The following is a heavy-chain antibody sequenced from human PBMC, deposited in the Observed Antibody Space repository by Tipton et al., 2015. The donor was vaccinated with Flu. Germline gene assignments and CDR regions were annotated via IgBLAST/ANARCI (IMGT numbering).Heavy chain of an antibody. Sequence: TLSLTCTVSGGSISSGGYYWNWIRQHPGEGLEWIGYIYYSGSTSYNPSLKSRLTMSVDTSKNQFSLNLSSVTAADTAVYYCARDSSGYYHFDYWGQGTLVTVSS. V-gene: IGHV4-31*03. CDR2: IYYSGST. CDR3: ARDSSGYYHFDY. J-gene: IGHJ4*02. D-gene: IGHD3-22*01. CDR1: GGSISSGGYY.